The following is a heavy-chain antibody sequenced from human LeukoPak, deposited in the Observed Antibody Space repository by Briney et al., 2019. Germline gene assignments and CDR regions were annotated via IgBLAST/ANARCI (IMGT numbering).Heavy chain of an antibody. CDR2: IYYSGST. CDR3: ARQGTGYGVWGSLRVYYYGMDV. Sequence: SQTLSLTCTVSGGSISSGSYYWSWIRQPPGKGLEWIGYIYYSGSTNYNPSLKSRVTISVDTSKNQFSLKLSSVTAADTAVYYCARQGTGYGVWGSLRVYYYGMDVWGQGTTVTVSS. J-gene: IGHJ6*02. V-gene: IGHV4-61*01. CDR1: GGSISSGSYY. D-gene: IGHD3-16*01.